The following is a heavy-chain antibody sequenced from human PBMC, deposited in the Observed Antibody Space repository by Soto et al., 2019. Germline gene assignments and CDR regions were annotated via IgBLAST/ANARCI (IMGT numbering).Heavy chain of an antibody. V-gene: IGHV1-3*01. J-gene: IGHJ6*02. CDR3: ATPYYDSSGYYYRTYYGMDV. Sequence: ASALGPCKTSGCTFTSYAKHWLSQAPGQRLEWMGWINAGNGNTKYSQKLQGRVTITRDTSASTAYMELSSLRSEDTAVYYCATPYYDSSGYYYRTYYGMDVWGQGTTVT. CDR2: INAGNGNT. D-gene: IGHD3-22*01. CDR1: GCTFTSYA.